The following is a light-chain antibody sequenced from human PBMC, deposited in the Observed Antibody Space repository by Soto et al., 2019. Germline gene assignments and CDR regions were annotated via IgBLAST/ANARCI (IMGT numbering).Light chain of an antibody. CDR1: QSVSSSY. Sequence: EIVLTQSPGTLSLSPGERATLSCSASQSVSSSYLAWYQQKPGQAPRLLIYGVSTRATGVPARFSGSGSGTDFTLTISSLQPEDFAVYYCHQYDNWWTFGQGTKVDIK. CDR2: GVS. CDR3: HQYDNWWT. J-gene: IGKJ1*01. V-gene: IGKV3-20*01.